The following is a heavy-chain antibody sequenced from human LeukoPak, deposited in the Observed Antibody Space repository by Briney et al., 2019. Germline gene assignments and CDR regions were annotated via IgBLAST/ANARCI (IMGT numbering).Heavy chain of an antibody. CDR2: ISAYNGNT. Sequence: ASVKVSCKASGYTFTGYCMHWVRQAPGQGLEWMGWISAYNGNTNYAQKLQGRVTMTTDTSTSTAYMELRSLRSDDTAVYYCAGAGYSSGWGTFDYWGQGTLVTVSS. CDR3: AGAGYSSGWGTFDY. D-gene: IGHD6-19*01. J-gene: IGHJ4*02. V-gene: IGHV1-18*04. CDR1: GYTFTGYC.